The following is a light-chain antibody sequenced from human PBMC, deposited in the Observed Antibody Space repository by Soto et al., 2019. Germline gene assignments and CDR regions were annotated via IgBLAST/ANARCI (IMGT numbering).Light chain of an antibody. J-gene: IGLJ1*01. V-gene: IGLV2-14*01. Sequence: QSVLTQPASVSGSPGQSITISCTGTSSDVGGYNYVSWYQQHPGKAPKLMISEVSNRPSGVSNRFSGSKSGNTASLTISGLQAEDEADYYCSSYTSRSTRVFGTGTKLTVL. CDR3: SSYTSRSTRV. CDR2: EVS. CDR1: SSDVGGYNY.